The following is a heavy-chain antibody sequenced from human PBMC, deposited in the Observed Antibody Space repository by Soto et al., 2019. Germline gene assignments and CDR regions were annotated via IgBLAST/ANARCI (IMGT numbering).Heavy chain of an antibody. D-gene: IGHD2-15*01. CDR3: ARRGGREVVAARDEDWFDP. Sequence: QVQLVQSGAEVKKPGASVKVSCKASGYTFTSYGISWVRQAPGQGLEWMGWISAYNGNTNYAQKLQGRVTMTTDTSTSTAYMELRSLRADDTAVYYCARRGGREVVAARDEDWFDPWGQGTLVTVSS. CDR2: ISAYNGNT. V-gene: IGHV1-18*01. CDR1: GYTFTSYG. J-gene: IGHJ5*02.